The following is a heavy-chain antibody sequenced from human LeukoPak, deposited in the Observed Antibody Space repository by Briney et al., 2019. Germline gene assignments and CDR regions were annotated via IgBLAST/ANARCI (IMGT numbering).Heavy chain of an antibody. D-gene: IGHD6-19*01. CDR1: GPTFSSYG. CDR3: AKSSSGWFWEFDY. Sequence: PGGSLRLSCAASGPTFSSYGMHWVRQAPGKGLEWVAFIRYDGSYKYYADSVKGRFTISRDNSKNTLYLQMNSLRAVDTAVYYCAKSSSGWFWEFDYWGRGSLVTVSS. J-gene: IGHJ4*02. CDR2: IRYDGSYK. V-gene: IGHV3-30*02.